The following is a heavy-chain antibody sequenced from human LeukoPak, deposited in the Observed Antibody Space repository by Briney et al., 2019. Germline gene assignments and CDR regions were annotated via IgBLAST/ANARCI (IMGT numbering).Heavy chain of an antibody. J-gene: IGHJ6*03. CDR1: GFTFSNAW. D-gene: IGHD3-3*01. CDR2: IKSKTDGGTT. Sequence: GGSLRLSCAASGFTFSNAWMSWVRQAPGKGLEWVGRIKSKTDGGTTDYAAPVKGRFTISRDDSKNTMYLQMNSLKTEDTAVYYCTTLGSGDDFWSGIPYWYMDVWGKGTTVTVSS. CDR3: TTLGSGDDFWSGIPYWYMDV. V-gene: IGHV3-15*01.